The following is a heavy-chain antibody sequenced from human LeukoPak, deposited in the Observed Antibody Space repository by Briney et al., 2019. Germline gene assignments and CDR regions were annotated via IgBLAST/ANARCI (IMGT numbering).Heavy chain of an antibody. CDR1: GFTFSSYS. D-gene: IGHD1-14*01. V-gene: IGHV3-48*01. CDR3: ARGRYESTRLSAYYYYYMDV. J-gene: IGHJ6*03. CDR2: ISSSSSTI. Sequence: PGGSLRLSCAASGFTFSSYSMNWVRQAPGKGLEWVSYISSSSSTIYYADSVKGRFTISRDNAKNSLYLQMNSLRAEDTAVYYCARGRYESTRLSAYYYYYMDVWGKGTTVTVSS.